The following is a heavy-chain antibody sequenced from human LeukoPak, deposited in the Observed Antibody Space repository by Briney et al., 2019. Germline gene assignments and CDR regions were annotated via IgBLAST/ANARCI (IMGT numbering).Heavy chain of an antibody. CDR2: INHSGST. J-gene: IGHJ4*02. CDR3: ARGLGGWLRLFDY. D-gene: IGHD6-19*01. CDR1: SVSFSGYY. Sequence: SETLSLTCAVYSVSFSGYYWSWIRQPPGKGLEWIGEINHSGSTNYNPSLKSRVTISVDTSKNQFSLKLSSVTAADAAVYYCARGLGGWLRLFDYWGQGTLVTVSS. V-gene: IGHV4-34*01.